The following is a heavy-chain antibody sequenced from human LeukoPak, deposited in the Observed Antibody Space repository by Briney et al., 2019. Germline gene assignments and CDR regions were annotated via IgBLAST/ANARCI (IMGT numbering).Heavy chain of an antibody. J-gene: IGHJ3*02. V-gene: IGHV3-7*05. CDR2: MDQDGTEK. CDR1: GFTFSSYA. D-gene: IGHD2-15*01. Sequence: GGSLILSCAASGFTFSSYAMSWVRQAPGKGLEWVANMDQDGTEKNYVDSVKGRFTISRDNAKNLLYVQMNSLRAEDTAVYYCARDRGYSTFDIWGQGTMVTVSS. CDR3: ARDRGYSTFDI.